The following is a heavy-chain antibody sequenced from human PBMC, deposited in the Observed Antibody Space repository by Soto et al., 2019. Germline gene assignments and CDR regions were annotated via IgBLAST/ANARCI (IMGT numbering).Heavy chain of an antibody. V-gene: IGHV3-7*01. Sequence: PGGSLRLSCAASGFTFSSYLMSWVRQAPGKGLEWVANIKQDGSEKYYVDSVKGRFTISRDNAKNSLYLQMNSLRAEDTAVYYCAMRYYYYGMDVWGQGTTVTVSS. CDR1: GFTFSSYL. J-gene: IGHJ6*02. CDR3: AMRYYYYGMDV. CDR2: IKQDGSEK.